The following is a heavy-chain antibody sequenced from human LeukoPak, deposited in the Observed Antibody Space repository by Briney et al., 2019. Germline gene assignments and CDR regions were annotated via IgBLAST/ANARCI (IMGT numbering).Heavy chain of an antibody. D-gene: IGHD6-13*01. CDR3: ARGRAAAEVY. CDR2: IYYSGST. V-gene: IGHV4-59*01. Sequence: SETLSLTCTVSGGSISSYYWSWIRQPPGKGLEWIGYIYYSGSTNYNPSLKSRVSISVDTSKNQFSLKVSSVTPADTAAYYCARGRAAAEVYWGQGTLVTVSS. CDR1: GGSISSYY. J-gene: IGHJ4*02.